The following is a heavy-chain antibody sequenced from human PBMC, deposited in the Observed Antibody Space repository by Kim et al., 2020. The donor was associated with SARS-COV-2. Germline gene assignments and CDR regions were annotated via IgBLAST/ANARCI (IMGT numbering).Heavy chain of an antibody. D-gene: IGHD3-3*01. V-gene: IGHV3-7*01. Sequence: YVDSVKGRFTISRDNNKNAVYLQMHTLRAEDTALYYCAREYYNFVDYWGQGTLVTVSS. J-gene: IGHJ4*02. CDR3: AREYYNFVDY.